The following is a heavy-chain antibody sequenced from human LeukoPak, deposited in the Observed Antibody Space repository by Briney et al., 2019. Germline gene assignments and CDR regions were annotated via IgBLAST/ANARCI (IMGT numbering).Heavy chain of an antibody. Sequence: ASVKVSFKASGYTFTDYYMHWVRQAPGQGLEWMGWINPNSGGTNYAQKFQGRVTMTRDTSISTAYMELSRLRSDDTAVYYCARAHTDHRLRFLEWLLYYFDYWGQGTLVTVSS. D-gene: IGHD3-3*01. CDR3: ARAHTDHRLRFLEWLLYYFDY. J-gene: IGHJ4*02. CDR1: GYTFTDYY. V-gene: IGHV1-2*02. CDR2: INPNSGGT.